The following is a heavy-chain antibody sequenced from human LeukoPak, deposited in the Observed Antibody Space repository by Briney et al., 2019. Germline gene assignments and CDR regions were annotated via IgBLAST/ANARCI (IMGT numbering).Heavy chain of an antibody. Sequence: SETLSLTCAVYGGSFSGYYWSWIRQPPGKGLEWIGEINHSGSTNYNPSLKSRVTISVDTSKNQFSLKLSSVTAADTAVYYCARSLSNQLLSQYNWYDFWGQGTLVTVSS. CDR3: ARSLSNQLLSQYNWYDF. J-gene: IGHJ5*01. D-gene: IGHD1-26*01. V-gene: IGHV4-34*01. CDR1: GGSFSGYY. CDR2: INHSGST.